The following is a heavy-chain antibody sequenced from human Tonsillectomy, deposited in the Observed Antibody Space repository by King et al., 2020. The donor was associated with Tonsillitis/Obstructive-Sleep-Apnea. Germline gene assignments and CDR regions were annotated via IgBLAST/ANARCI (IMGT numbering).Heavy chain of an antibody. CDR3: TTDRDTAIDGMDV. D-gene: IGHD5-18*01. CDR2: IKSKTDGGTT. Sequence: QLVQSGGGLVKPGGSLRLSCAASGFTFSNAWMNWVRQAPGKGLEWVGRIKSKTDGGTTDYAAHVRGRFTISRDDSKNTLYLHMNSLKTEDTAVYYCTTDRDTAIDGMDVWGQGTTVTVSS. V-gene: IGHV3-15*07. CDR1: GFTFSNAW. J-gene: IGHJ6*02.